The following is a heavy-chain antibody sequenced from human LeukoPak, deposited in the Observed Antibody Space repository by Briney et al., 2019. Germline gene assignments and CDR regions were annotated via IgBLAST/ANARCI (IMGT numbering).Heavy chain of an antibody. CDR3: ARDHREYYGGDCYFDY. Sequence: GASVKVSCKASGYTFTSYYMHWVRQAPGQGLEWMGIINPSGGSTSYAQKFQGRVTMTRDTSTSTVYMELSSLRSEDTAVYYCARDHREYYGGDCYFDYWGQGTLVTVSS. D-gene: IGHD2-21*02. V-gene: IGHV1-46*01. CDR1: GYTFTSYY. CDR2: INPSGGST. J-gene: IGHJ4*02.